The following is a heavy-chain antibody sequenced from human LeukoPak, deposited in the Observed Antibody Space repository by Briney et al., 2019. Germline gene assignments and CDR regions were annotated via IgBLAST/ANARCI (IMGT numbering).Heavy chain of an antibody. CDR1: GYTFTSYG. Sequence: ASVKVSCKAPGYTFTSYGISWVRQAPGQGLEWMGWISAYNGNTNYAQKLQGRVTMTTDASTSTAYMELRSLRSDDTAVYYCARDQRVEMATIWFDPWGQGTLVTVSS. CDR2: ISAYNGNT. V-gene: IGHV1-18*01. CDR3: ARDQRVEMATIWFDP. D-gene: IGHD5-24*01. J-gene: IGHJ5*02.